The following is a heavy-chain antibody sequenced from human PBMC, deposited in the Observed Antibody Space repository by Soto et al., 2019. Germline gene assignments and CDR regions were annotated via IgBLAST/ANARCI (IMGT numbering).Heavy chain of an antibody. CDR1: GYIFVTYG. D-gene: IGHD3-10*01. Sequence: QVQLVQSGVEVKKPGASVKVSCKASGYIFVTYGISWVRQAPGQGLEWMGRISPYNGNTNYAHNLQGRVTMTTDTSTSTAYMELRSLRSDDTAVYYCVRDLDGSGSYYTDHWGPVTQVTVSS. CDR3: VRDLDGSGSYYTDH. J-gene: IGHJ4*02. V-gene: IGHV1-18*01. CDR2: ISPYNGNT.